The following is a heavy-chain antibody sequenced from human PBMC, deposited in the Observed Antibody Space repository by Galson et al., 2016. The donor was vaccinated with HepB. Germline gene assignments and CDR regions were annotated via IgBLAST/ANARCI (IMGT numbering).Heavy chain of an antibody. J-gene: IGHJ4*02. CDR2: IGWNSGHV. V-gene: IGHV3-9*01. CDR1: GFIFNDYA. CDR3: TKADTGGYGSGSIDY. D-gene: IGHD3-10*01. Sequence: SLRLSCATSGFIFNDYAMHWVRQTPGKGLEWVSGIGWNSGHVGYAASVQGRFTISRDKARSSLSLQMNSLRPEDTAVYYCTKADTGGYGSGSIDYWGQGTLVTVSS.